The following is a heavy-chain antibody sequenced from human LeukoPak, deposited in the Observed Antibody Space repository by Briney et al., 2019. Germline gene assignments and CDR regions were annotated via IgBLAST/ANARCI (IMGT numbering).Heavy chain of an antibody. V-gene: IGHV3-30*18. J-gene: IGHJ3*02. D-gene: IGHD3-16*01. CDR3: AKWDYAGMTRAFDI. CDR2: MSHDGSKK. CDR1: GFTFSSYG. Sequence: GRSLRLSCAASGFTFSSYGMHWVRQAPGKGLEWLAAMSHDGSKKYYADSVNGRFTISRDNSKNTLWLQMNSLRAEDTAVYYCAKWDYAGMTRAFDIWGQGTLVTFSS.